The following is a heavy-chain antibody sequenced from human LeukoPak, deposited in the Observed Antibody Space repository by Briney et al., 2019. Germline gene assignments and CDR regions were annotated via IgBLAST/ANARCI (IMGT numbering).Heavy chain of an antibody. CDR1: GFRVTSNY. CDR3: AREISDSSRWYGGFDY. D-gene: IGHD6-13*01. V-gene: IGHV3-53*01. CDR2: ICGGST. J-gene: IGHJ4*02. Sequence: PGGSLRLSCAASGFRVTSNYMSWVRQAPGKGLEWVSVICGGSTYYADSAKGRFILSRDDYKNTLSLQISNLRAEDTAVYFCAREISDSSRWYGGFDYWGQGTLVIVSS.